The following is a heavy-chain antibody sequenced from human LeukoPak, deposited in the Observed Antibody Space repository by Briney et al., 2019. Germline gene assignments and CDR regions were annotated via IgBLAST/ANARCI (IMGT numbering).Heavy chain of an antibody. CDR1: GGSISSDY. D-gene: IGHD5-12*01. CDR2: IYYSGST. V-gene: IGHV4-59*08. J-gene: IGHJ4*02. CDR3: ARGGDSGYDYLDY. Sequence: SETLSLTCTVSGGSISSDYWSWIRQPPGKGLEWIGYIYYSGSTNYNPSLKSRVTISVDTSKNQFSLKLNSVTAADTAVYYCARGGDSGYDYLDYWGQGTLVTVSS.